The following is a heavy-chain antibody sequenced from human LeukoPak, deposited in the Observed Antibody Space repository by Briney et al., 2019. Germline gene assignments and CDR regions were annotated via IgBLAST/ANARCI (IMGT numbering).Heavy chain of an antibody. CDR2: IYYSGST. CDR3: AREGKLWFGELSPSHAFDI. V-gene: IGHV4-59*01. J-gene: IGHJ3*02. D-gene: IGHD3-10*01. Sequence: SETLSLTCTVSGGSISSYYWSWIPQPPGKGLEWIGYIYYSGSTNYNPSLKSRVTISVDTSKNQFSLKLSSVTAADTAVYYCAREGKLWFGELSPSHAFDIWGQGTMVTVSS. CDR1: GGSISSYY.